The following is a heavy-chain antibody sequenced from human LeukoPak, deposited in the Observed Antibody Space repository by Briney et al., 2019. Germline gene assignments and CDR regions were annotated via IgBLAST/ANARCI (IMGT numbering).Heavy chain of an antibody. CDR2: VYSSGST. D-gene: IGHD2-15*01. CDR1: GGSISTGAYY. Sequence: SETLSLTCTVSGGSISTGAYYWTWIRQPAGKGLEWIGRVYSSGSTYYNPSLKSRVTISVDTSKNQFSLKLSSVTAADTAVYYCARDTREGVVVVAATPCAFDIWGQGTMVTVSS. J-gene: IGHJ3*02. V-gene: IGHV4-61*02. CDR3: ARDTREGVVVVAATPCAFDI.